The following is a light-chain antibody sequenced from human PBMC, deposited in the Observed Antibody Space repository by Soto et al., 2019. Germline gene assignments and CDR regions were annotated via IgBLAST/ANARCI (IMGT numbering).Light chain of an antibody. CDR3: QQYYSTPYT. V-gene: IGKV4-1*01. J-gene: IGKJ2*01. CDR2: WAS. Sequence: DIVMTQSPDSLAVSLGERATINCKSSQSVLSSSNNKNYLAWYQQKPGQPPKLLIYWASTRESGVPDRFSGSGSGTDFTLTISSLQAEDVAVYDCQQYYSTPYTCGQGPKLEIK. CDR1: QSVLSSSNNKNY.